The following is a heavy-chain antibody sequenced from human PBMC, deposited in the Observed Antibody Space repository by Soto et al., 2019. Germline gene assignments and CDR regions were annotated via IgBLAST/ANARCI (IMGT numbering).Heavy chain of an antibody. CDR2: IIPIFGTA. V-gene: IGHV1-69*13. J-gene: IGHJ6*02. Sequence: SVKVSCKASGGAFSSYAISWVRQAPGQGLEWKGGIIPIFGTANYAQRFQGRVTITADESTSTAYMELSSLRSEDTAVYYCARGPVAGAARVGWYYYGMDVWGQGTTVTVSS. D-gene: IGHD6-6*01. CDR3: ARGPVAGAARVGWYYYGMDV. CDR1: GGAFSSYA.